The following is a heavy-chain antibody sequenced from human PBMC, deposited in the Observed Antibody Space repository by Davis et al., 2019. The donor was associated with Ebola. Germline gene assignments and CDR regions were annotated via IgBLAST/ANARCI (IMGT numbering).Heavy chain of an antibody. J-gene: IGHJ6*02. V-gene: IGHV4-61*01. CDR1: GCSISSSSYY. CDR3: ARDYYYFGMDV. CDR2: INYSGRT. Sequence: SETLSLTCTVSGCSISSSSYYWSWIRQPPGKGLEWIGYINYSGRTNYNPSLKSRVTISVDTSKNQFSLKLSSVTAADTAVYYCARDYYYFGMDVWGQGTTVTVSS.